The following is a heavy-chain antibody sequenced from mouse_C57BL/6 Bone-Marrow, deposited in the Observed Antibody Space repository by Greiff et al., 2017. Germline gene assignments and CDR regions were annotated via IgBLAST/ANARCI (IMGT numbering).Heavy chain of an antibody. V-gene: IGHV1-63*01. CDR1: GYTFTNYW. Sequence: QVQLQQSGAELVRPGTSVKMSCKASGYTFTNYWIGWAKQRPGHGLEWIGDIYPGGGYTNYNEKFKGKATLTADKSSSTAYMQFSSLTSEDYAIYYCAVYYSNYWYFDVWGTGTTVTVSS. CDR3: AVYYSNYWYFDV. D-gene: IGHD2-5*01. CDR2: IYPGGGYT. J-gene: IGHJ1*03.